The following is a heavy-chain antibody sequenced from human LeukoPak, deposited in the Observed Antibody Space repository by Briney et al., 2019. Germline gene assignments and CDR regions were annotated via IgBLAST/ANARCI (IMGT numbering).Heavy chain of an antibody. J-gene: IGHJ4*02. V-gene: IGHV5-51*01. CDR1: GYSFTSYW. Sequence: GESLKISCKGSGYSFTSYWIGWVRQMPGKGLEWMGIIYPGDSDTRYSPSFQGQVTISADKSISTAYLQWSSLKASDTAMFYCARSPKNVAYNSGLDYFDFWGQGTLVTVSS. CDR2: IYPGDSDT. D-gene: IGHD5-12*01. CDR3: ARSPKNVAYNSGLDYFDF.